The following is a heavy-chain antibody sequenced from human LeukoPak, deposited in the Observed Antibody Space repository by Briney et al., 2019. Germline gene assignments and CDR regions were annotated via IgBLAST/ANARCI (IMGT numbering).Heavy chain of an antibody. CDR2: ISRSGSTK. V-gene: IGHV3-11*01. CDR3: ATPGRYYDFWSGYCGFDY. J-gene: IGHJ4*02. Sequence: GGSLRLSCAASGFTFSDYNMRWIRQAPGKGLEWVSSISRSGSTKYYADSVKGRFTISRDNSRNTLYLQMNSLRAEDTAVHYCATPGRYYDFWSGYCGFDYWGQGTLVTVSS. D-gene: IGHD3-3*01. CDR1: GFTFSDYN.